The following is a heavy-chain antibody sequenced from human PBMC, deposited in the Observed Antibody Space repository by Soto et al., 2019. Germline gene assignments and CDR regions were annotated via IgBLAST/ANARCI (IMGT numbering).Heavy chain of an antibody. J-gene: IGHJ4*02. CDR3: ARAAGNCSSTSCPYYFDY. Sequence: PSETLSLTCAVYGGSFSGYYWSWIRQPPGKGLEWIGEINHSGSTNYNPSLKSRVTISVDTSKNQFSLKLSSVTAADTAVYYCARAAGNCSSTSCPYYFDYWGQGTLVTVSS. V-gene: IGHV4-34*01. CDR1: GGSFSGYY. CDR2: INHSGST. D-gene: IGHD2-2*01.